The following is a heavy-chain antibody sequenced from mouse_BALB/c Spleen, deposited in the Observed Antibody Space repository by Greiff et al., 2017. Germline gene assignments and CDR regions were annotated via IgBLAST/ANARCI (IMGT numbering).Heavy chain of an antibody. CDR2: IFPGSGNT. J-gene: IGHJ4*01. Sequence: QVQLKESGPELVKPGASVKISCKASGYSFTSYYIHWVKQRPGQGLEWIGWIFPGSGNTKYNEKFKGKATLTADKSSSTAYMQLSSLTSDDSAVYFCARYYYDRAMDYWGQGTSVTVSS. CDR1: GYSFTSYY. V-gene: IGHV1-66*01. CDR3: ARYYYDRAMDY. D-gene: IGHD2-4*01.